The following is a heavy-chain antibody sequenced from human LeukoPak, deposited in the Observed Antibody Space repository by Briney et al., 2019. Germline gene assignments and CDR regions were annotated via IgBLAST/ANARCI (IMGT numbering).Heavy chain of an antibody. CDR3: ARGGSTIFGVVSNDY. CDR2: IYTSGST. D-gene: IGHD3-3*01. V-gene: IGHV4-61*02. CDR1: GGSNSSGSYY. Sequence: SETLSLTCTVSGGSNSSGSYYWSWIRQPAGKGLEWIGRIYTSGSTNYNPSLKSRVTISVDTSKNQFSLKLSSVTAADTAVYYCARGGSTIFGVVSNDYWGQGTLVTVSS. J-gene: IGHJ4*02.